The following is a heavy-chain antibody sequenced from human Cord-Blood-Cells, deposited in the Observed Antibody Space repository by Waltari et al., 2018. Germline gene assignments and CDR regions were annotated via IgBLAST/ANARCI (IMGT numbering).Heavy chain of an antibody. Sequence: EVQLVESGGGLIQPGGSLRLSCAASGFTVSSNYMSWVRQAPGKGLEWVSVFYSGGSTYYADSVKGRFTISRDNSKNTLYLQMNSLRAEDTAVYYCAREGVGITGTTNAFDIWGQGTMVTVSS. V-gene: IGHV3-53*01. CDR2: FYSGGST. J-gene: IGHJ3*02. CDR1: GFTVSSNY. D-gene: IGHD1-7*01. CDR3: AREGVGITGTTNAFDI.